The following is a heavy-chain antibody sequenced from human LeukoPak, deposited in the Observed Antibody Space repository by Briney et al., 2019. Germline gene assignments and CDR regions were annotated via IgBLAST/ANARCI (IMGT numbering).Heavy chain of an antibody. D-gene: IGHD3-22*01. V-gene: IGHV1-8*01. CDR3: AGGPPEDTSSGY. CDR2: MRPKKSDT. J-gene: IGHJ4*02. CDR1: GYSFSTYD. Sequence: ASVKVSCKASGYSFSTYDINWVRQAPVQGLEWLGWMRPKKSDTGYARKFQDRVTLTWNISTDTAYMELNSLTTEDTAVYFCAGGPPEDTSSGYWGQGTLVTVSS.